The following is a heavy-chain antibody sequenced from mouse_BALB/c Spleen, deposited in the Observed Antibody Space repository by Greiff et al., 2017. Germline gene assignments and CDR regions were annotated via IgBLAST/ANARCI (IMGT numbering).Heavy chain of an antibody. CDR3: ARSGITRGYAMDY. Sequence: VQLQQSGAELMKPGASVKISCKATGYTFSSYWIEWVKQRPGHGLEWIGEILTGSGSTNYNEKFKGKATFTADTSSNTAYMQLSSLTSEDSAVYYCARSGITRGYAMDYWGQGTSVTVSS. D-gene: IGHD2-4*01. J-gene: IGHJ4*01. V-gene: IGHV1-9*01. CDR2: ILTGSGST. CDR1: GYTFSSYW.